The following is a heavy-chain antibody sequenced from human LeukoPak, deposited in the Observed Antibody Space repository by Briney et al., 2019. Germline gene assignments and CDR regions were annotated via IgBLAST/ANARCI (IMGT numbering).Heavy chain of an antibody. CDR3: ARVPPDDYGDYYYFDY. D-gene: IGHD4-17*01. CDR1: GFTFSDYY. CDR2: INWNGGST. V-gene: IGHV3-20*04. J-gene: IGHJ4*02. Sequence: GGSLRLSCAASGFTFSDYYMSWIRQAPGKGLEWVSGINWNGGSTSYADSVKGRFTISRDNAKNSLYLQMNSLRAEDTALYYCARVPPDDYGDYYYFDYWGQGTLVTVSS.